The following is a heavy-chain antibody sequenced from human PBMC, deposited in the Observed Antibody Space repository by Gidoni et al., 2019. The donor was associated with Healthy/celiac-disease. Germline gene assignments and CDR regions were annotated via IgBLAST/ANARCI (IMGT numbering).Heavy chain of an antibody. D-gene: IGHD3-3*01. CDR2: IYYSGST. CDR1: GGSISSGGYY. CDR3: ARGVTIFGVVILEAFDI. J-gene: IGHJ3*02. V-gene: IGHV4-31*03. Sequence: QVQLQESGPGLVKPSQTLSLTCTVSGGSISSGGYYWRWIRQHPGKGLEWIGYIYYSGSTFYNPSLKSRVTISVDTSKNQFSLKLSSVTAADTAVDYCARGVTIFGVVILEAFDIWGQGTMVTVSS.